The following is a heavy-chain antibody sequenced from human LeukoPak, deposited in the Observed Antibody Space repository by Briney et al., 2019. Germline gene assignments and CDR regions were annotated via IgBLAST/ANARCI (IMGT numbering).Heavy chain of an antibody. J-gene: IGHJ5*02. CDR1: GYSFIGFF. Sequence: ASVKVSCKTAGYSFIGFFIHWVRQAPGQGLDWMGSVSLITGDANLAQRFQGRVTMARDTSITTVYMELSSLTSDDTAVYYCARDAGDNWFDPWGQGTLVTVSS. CDR3: ARDAGDNWFDP. CDR2: VSLITGDA. V-gene: IGHV1-2*02. D-gene: IGHD3-10*01.